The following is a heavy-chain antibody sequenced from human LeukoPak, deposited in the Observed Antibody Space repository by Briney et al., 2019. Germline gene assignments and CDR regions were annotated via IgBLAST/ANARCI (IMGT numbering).Heavy chain of an antibody. D-gene: IGHD2-2*02. CDR3: AKAGCSSARCYTNY. Sequence: PGGSLRLSCAASGFSLSTYAMQWVRQAPGKGLEGVAVISYNGSEIYYGDSVKGRFTISRDNSKNPLYLQMNRLRVEDTAVYHFAKAGCSSARCYTNYWGQGTSVTVSS. J-gene: IGHJ4*02. CDR1: GFSLSTYA. V-gene: IGHV3-30*18. CDR2: ISYNGSEI.